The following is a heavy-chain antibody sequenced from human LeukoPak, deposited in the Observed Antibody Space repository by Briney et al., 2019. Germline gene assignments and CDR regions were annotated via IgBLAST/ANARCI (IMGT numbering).Heavy chain of an antibody. CDR1: GFTLSNYW. Sequence: GGSLRLSCAASGFTLSNYWMYRVRQGPGKGLVWVSRVSNDGSSTAYADSVRGRFTISRDNAKNSLYLQMNSLRAEDTAVYYCARPLAVTGGNWGQGTLVTVSS. V-gene: IGHV3-74*01. CDR2: VSNDGSST. D-gene: IGHD6-19*01. J-gene: IGHJ4*02. CDR3: ARPLAVTGGN.